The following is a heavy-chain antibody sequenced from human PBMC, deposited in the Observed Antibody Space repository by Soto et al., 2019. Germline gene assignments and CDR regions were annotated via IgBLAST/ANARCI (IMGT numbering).Heavy chain of an antibody. CDR3: ARGKRSDPFFDY. J-gene: IGHJ4*02. Sequence: VSLTCAVYGGSFRGYYWDWIRQPPGKGLEWIGEINPDGATNYTPSLRGRVAISIDTSRNQFSLKLSSVTAADTAVYYCARGKRSDPFFDYWGQGAMVTVSS. CDR1: GGSFRGYY. CDR2: INPDGAT. V-gene: IGHV4-34*01.